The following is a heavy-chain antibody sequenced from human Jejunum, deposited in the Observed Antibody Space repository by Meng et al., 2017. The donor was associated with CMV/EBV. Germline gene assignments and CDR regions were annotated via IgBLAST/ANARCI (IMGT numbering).Heavy chain of an antibody. D-gene: IGHD6-19*01. CDR1: GYTFTSYD. V-gene: IGHV1-8*01. CDR2: MNPNRGTT. Sequence: QVQLGQPGAEVKKPGAAVKVSCKASGYTFTSYDINWVRQGTGQGLVWMGWMNPNRGTTGYAQKFQGRVTMTRNISKSTAYMDLSSLRSEDTAVYYCATGVADFEYWGQGTLVTVSS. J-gene: IGHJ4*02. CDR3: ATGVADFEY.